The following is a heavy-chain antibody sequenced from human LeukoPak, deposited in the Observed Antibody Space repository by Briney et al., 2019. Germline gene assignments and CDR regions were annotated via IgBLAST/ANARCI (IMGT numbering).Heavy chain of an antibody. CDR2: IIPIFGTA. CDR1: GYTFTSYG. V-gene: IGHV1-69*13. J-gene: IGHJ3*02. D-gene: IGHD3-16*01. CDR3: ARGASGYVADAFDI. Sequence: ASVKVSCKASGYTFTSYGISWVRQAPGQGLEWMGGIIPIFGTANYAQKFQGRVTITADESTSTAYMELSSLRSEDTAVYYCARGASGYVADAFDIWGQGTMVTVSS.